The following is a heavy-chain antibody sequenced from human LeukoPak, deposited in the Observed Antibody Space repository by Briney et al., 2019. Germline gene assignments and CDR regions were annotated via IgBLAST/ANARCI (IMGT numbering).Heavy chain of an antibody. CDR2: IDSGGSAI. CDR1: GFMFTTYN. J-gene: IGHJ4*02. V-gene: IGHV3-48*04. D-gene: IGHD3-22*01. CDR3: ATDSYYFDRSGYSGDY. Sequence: GGSLRLSCAASGFMFTTYNMNWFQQAPGKGLEWVSYIDSGGSAIFYADSVKGRFTISRDNAGNSLHLQMNNLRVEDTALYYCATDSYYFDRSGYSGDYWGQGTLVSVSS.